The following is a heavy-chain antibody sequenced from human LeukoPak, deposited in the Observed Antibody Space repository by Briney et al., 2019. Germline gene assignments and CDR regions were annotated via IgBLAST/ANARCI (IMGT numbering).Heavy chain of an antibody. Sequence: ASVKVSCKASGYTFTSYDINWVRQATGQGLEWMGWMNPNSGNTGYAQKFQGRVTMTRNTSISTAYMELSSLRSEDTAVYYCASGLDFWCGYYWDYWGQGTLVTVSS. J-gene: IGHJ4*02. CDR2: MNPNSGNT. CDR1: GYTFTSYD. D-gene: IGHD3-3*01. V-gene: IGHV1-8*01. CDR3: ASGLDFWCGYYWDY.